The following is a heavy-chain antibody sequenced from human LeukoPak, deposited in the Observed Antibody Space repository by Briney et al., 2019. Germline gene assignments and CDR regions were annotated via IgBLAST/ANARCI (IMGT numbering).Heavy chain of an antibody. D-gene: IGHD4-17*01. J-gene: IGHJ3*02. CDR3: ARDLVTVTKGFDI. CDR2: ISYIGCT. Sequence: SETLSLTCAVSADSFSSHYWTWIRQPPGKGLQGIGYISYIGCTNYNPSLKSRVTIPIRTSKNQFFLKLTSVTASDTAVCYCARDLVTVTKGFDIWGQGTMVSVSS. CDR1: ADSFSSHY. V-gene: IGHV4-59*11.